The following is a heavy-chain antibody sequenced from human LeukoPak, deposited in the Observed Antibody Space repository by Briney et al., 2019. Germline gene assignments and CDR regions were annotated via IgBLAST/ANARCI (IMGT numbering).Heavy chain of an antibody. CDR3: ARGIAVAGSGLTYYFDY. CDR1: GGSISSYY. J-gene: IGHJ4*02. CDR2: IHYSGST. Sequence: SETLSLTCTVSGGSISSYYWSWIRQPPGKGLEWIGYIHYSGSTKYNPSLKSRVTISGDTSKNQFSLKLSSVTAADAAVYYCARGIAVAGSGLTYYFDYWGQGTLVTVSS. V-gene: IGHV4-59*01. D-gene: IGHD6-19*01.